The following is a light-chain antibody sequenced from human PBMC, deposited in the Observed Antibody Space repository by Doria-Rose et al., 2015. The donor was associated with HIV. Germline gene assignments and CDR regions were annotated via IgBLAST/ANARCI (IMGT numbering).Light chain of an antibody. CDR1: SRSIASNY. Sequence: ESPGKTVTISCTRSSRSIASNYVQWFQQRPGSSPTTVLYEDNQRPSGVPDRFSGSIDRSSNSASLSISGLKTEDEADYYCQSYDSSNLVVFGGGTKLTVL. V-gene: IGLV6-57*01. J-gene: IGLJ2*01. CDR3: QSYDSSNLVV. CDR2: EDN.